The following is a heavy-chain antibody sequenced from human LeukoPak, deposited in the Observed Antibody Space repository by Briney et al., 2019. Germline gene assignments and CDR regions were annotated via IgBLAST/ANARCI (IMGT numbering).Heavy chain of an antibody. Sequence: GGSLRLSCAASGFTFSSYWMSWVRQAPGKGLEWVANIKQDGSEKYYVDSVKGRFTISRDNAKNTLYLQMNSLRAEDTAVYYCAKAPYYYDSSGYYQLPFDYWGQGTLVTVSS. V-gene: IGHV3-7*03. CDR2: IKQDGSEK. J-gene: IGHJ4*02. CDR3: AKAPYYYDSSGYYQLPFDY. CDR1: GFTFSSYW. D-gene: IGHD3-22*01.